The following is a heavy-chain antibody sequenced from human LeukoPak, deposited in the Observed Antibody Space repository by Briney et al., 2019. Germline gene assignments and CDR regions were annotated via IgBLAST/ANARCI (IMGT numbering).Heavy chain of an antibody. V-gene: IGHV7-4-1*02. J-gene: IGHJ4*02. CDR2: INTNTGNP. CDR3: ARSNNDGDFLGVGFDY. Sequence: GASVKVSCKTSGYAFINYAINWVRQAPGQGLEWMGWINTNTGNPTYAQGFTGRFVFSLDTSVSTTYPQISSLETEDTAIYYCARSNNDGDFLGVGFDYWGQGALVTVSS. D-gene: IGHD2-21*02. CDR1: GYAFINYA.